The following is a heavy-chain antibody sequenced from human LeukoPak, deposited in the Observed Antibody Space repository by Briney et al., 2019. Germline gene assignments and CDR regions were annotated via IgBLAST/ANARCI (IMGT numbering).Heavy chain of an antibody. CDR1: GFTFSSYA. CDR2: ISGSGGST. J-gene: IGHJ4*02. V-gene: IGHV3-23*01. D-gene: IGHD5-12*01. CDR3: AKDGGGYEPFDY. Sequence: QTGGSLRLSCAASGFTFSSYAMSWVRQAPGKGLEWDSAISGSGGSTYYADSVKGRFTISRDNSKNTLYLQMNSLRAEDTAVYYCAKDGGGYEPFDYWGQGTLVTVSS.